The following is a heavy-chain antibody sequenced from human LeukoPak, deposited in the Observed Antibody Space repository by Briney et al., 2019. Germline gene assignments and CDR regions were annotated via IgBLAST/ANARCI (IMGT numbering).Heavy chain of an antibody. Sequence: SETLSLTCTVSGGSISSSSYYWGWLRQPPGRGLEWIGSIYYSGTTYYNPSLKSRVTISVDTSKNHFSLKLSSVTAADTAVYYCASVSDSFDAFDIWGQGTMVTVSS. D-gene: IGHD3-22*01. CDR2: IYYSGTT. J-gene: IGHJ3*02. CDR1: GGSISSSSYY. V-gene: IGHV4-39*02. CDR3: ASVSDSFDAFDI.